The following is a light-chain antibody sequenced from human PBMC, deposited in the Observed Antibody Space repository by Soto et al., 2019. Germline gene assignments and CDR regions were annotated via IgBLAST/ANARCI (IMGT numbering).Light chain of an antibody. CDR2: DAS. V-gene: IGKV3-11*01. Sequence: EIVLTQSPATLSLSPGERATLSCRASQSVGGYLDWYQQKPGQAPRLLIYDASNRASGIPPRFSGSGSGTDFTPTISSLEPEDLAVSYCHQRSNWPPLTFGGGTKVEIK. CDR3: HQRSNWPPLT. J-gene: IGKJ4*01. CDR1: QSVGGY.